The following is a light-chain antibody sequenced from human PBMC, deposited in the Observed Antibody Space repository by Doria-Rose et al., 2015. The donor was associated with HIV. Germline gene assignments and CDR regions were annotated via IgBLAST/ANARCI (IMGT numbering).Light chain of an antibody. Sequence: QTVVTQEPSVSEAPGQRVTISCTGSSSNIGAGYDVHWYQQLPGTAPKLLIYGNINRPSGVPDRISGSKSGTSASLAITVLQAEDEVDYYCQSYDSSLSGYVFGTGTKVTVL. CDR3: QSYDSSLSGYV. CDR1: SSNIGAGYD. V-gene: IGLV1-40*01. J-gene: IGLJ1*01. CDR2: GNI.